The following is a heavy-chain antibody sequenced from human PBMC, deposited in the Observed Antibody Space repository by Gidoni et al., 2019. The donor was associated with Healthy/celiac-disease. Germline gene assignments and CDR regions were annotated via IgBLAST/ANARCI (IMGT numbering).Heavy chain of an antibody. V-gene: IGHV4-39*01. CDR1: GGSISSSSYY. J-gene: IGHJ5*02. CDR2: IYYSGST. D-gene: IGHD6-13*01. Sequence: QLQLQESGPGLVTPSETLSLTCTVSGGSISSSSYYWGCIRQPPGKGLEWIGSIYYSGSTSYSPSLKSRVTISVDTSKNQFSLKLSSVTAADTAVYYCATGSGPYSSSWYSDWFDPWGQGTLVTVSS. CDR3: ATGSGPYSSSWYSDWFDP.